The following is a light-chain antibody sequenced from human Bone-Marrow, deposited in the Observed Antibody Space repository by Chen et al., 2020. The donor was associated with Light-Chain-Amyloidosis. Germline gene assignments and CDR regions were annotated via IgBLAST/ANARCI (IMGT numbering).Light chain of an antibody. V-gene: IGLV3-1*01. CDR3: QAWDSSTGV. CDR2: QDT. Sequence: SYELTHPPSVSVSPGQTARITCSGDKLGDKYACWYHQKPGQSPVLVIYQDTKRPSGIPERFSGSNSGNTATLTISGTQAMDEADYYCQAWDSSTGVFGGGTKLTVL. J-gene: IGLJ3*02. CDR1: KLGDKY.